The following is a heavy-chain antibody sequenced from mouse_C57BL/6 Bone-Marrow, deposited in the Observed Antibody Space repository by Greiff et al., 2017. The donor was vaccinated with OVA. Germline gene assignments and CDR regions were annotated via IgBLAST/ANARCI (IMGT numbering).Heavy chain of an antibody. J-gene: IGHJ2*01. V-gene: IGHV5-4*03. CDR1: GFTFSSYA. CDR3: ARVYYGSSYFDY. Sequence: EVKLVESGGGLVKPGGSLKLSCAASGFTFSSYAMSWVRQTPEKRLEWVATISDGGSYTYYPDNVKGRFTISSDNAKNNLYLQMSHLKSEDTAMYYYARVYYGSSYFDYWGQGTTRTVSS. D-gene: IGHD1-1*01. CDR2: ISDGGSYT.